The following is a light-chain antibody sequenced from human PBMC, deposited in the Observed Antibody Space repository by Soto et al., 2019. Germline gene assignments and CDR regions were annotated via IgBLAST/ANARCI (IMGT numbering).Light chain of an antibody. CDR3: CSYAGTYTFAL. CDR2: DVN. CDR1: SSNVGGYNY. Sequence: QSALTQPRSVSGSPGQSVTISCTGTSSNVGGYNYVSWYQQHPGQAPKLMIYDVNRRPSGVPERFSGSKSGNTASLTISGLQVADEADYYCCSYAGTYTFALFGTGTKVTVL. V-gene: IGLV2-11*01. J-gene: IGLJ1*01.